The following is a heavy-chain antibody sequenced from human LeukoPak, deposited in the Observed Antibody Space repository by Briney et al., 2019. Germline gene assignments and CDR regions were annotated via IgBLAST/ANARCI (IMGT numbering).Heavy chain of an antibody. V-gene: IGHV4-39*07. CDR1: GGSISSSSYY. Sequence: SETLSLTCTVSGGSISSSSYYWGWIRQPPGKGLEWIGSIYYSGSTYYNPSLKSRVTISVDTSKNQFSLKLSSVTAADTAVYYCARTGNTMVRGVIDYWGQGTLVTVSS. D-gene: IGHD3-10*01. J-gene: IGHJ4*02. CDR3: ARTGNTMVRGVIDY. CDR2: IYYSGST.